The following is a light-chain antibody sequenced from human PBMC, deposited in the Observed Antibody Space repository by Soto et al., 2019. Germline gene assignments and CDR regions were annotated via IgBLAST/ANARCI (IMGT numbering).Light chain of an antibody. V-gene: IGLV2-8*01. Sequence: QSVLTQPHSASGSPGQSVTISCTGTSSDVAGYNYVSWYQQHPGKAPKLMIYEVSKRPSGVPDRFSGSKSGNTASLTVSGLQAEDAADYYCSSYAGNNNLVFGGGTKLTVL. J-gene: IGLJ2*01. CDR1: SSDVAGYNY. CDR2: EVS. CDR3: SSYAGNNNLV.